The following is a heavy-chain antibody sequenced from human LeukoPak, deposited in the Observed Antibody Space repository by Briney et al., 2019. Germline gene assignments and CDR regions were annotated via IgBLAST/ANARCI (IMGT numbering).Heavy chain of an antibody. D-gene: IGHD3-10*01. CDR3: VRAYYYNSGDRYFDP. Sequence: GGSLRLSCAATGFTVSNNYMSWVRQAPGKGLEWVSGIYSGDSTYYADSVKGRFTISRDNSKNTVYLQMNSLRAEDTAVYYCVRAYYYNSGDRYFDPWGQGTLVTVSS. V-gene: IGHV3-53*01. CDR1: GFTVSNNY. J-gene: IGHJ5*02. CDR2: IYSGDST.